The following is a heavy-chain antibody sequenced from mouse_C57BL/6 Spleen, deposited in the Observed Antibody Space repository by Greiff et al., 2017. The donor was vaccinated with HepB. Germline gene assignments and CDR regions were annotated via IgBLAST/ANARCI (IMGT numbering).Heavy chain of an antibody. J-gene: IGHJ1*03. D-gene: IGHD2-4*01. CDR1: GFTFTDYY. V-gene: IGHV7-3*01. CDR3: ARSIIYYDYPYWYFDV. Sequence: EVQLQESGGGLIQPGGSLSLSCAASGFTFTDYYMSWVRQPPGKALEWLGFIRNKANGYTTEYSASVKGRFTISRDNSQSILYLQMNALRAEDSATYYCARSIIYYDYPYWYFDVWGTGTTVTVSS. CDR2: IRNKANGYTT.